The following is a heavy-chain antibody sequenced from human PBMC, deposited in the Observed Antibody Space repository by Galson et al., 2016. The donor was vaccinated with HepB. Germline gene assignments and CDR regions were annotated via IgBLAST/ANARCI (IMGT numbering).Heavy chain of an antibody. CDR3: ATHPEHPHGSS. D-gene: IGHD1/OR15-1a*01. J-gene: IGHJ4*02. CDR1: GFTVNNNY. CDR2: MYSGGVT. Sequence: SLRLSCAVSGFTVNNNYMSWVRQAPGKGLEGVSVMYSGGVTNYGDSVKGRATISRGNSKNILYLQLNSLRVEDTGVYYCATHPEHPHGSSGGQGTLVTVSS. V-gene: IGHV3-66*01.